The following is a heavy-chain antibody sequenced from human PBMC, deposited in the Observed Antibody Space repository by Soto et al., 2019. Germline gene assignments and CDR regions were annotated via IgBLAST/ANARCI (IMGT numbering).Heavy chain of an antibody. CDR2: ISYDGSNK. V-gene: IGHV3-30*03. CDR1: GVTFSSYC. D-gene: IGHD1-20*01. J-gene: IGHJ6*02. Sequence: PAGSLRLSCAASGVTFSSYCIQWVRQAPGKGLEWVAGISYDGSNKYYADSVKGRFTISREHAKNSLYLQMNSLRSEYTAVYYFARVGSDRYYYYYGMDLWGQGTPVTVSS. CDR3: ARVGSDRYYYYYGMDL.